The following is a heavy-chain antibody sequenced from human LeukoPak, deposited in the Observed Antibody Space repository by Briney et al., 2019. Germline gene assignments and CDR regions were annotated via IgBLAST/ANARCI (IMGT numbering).Heavy chain of an antibody. CDR2: IIPIFGTA. J-gene: IGHJ4*02. CDR3: VTSYYYGSGSYYHLDY. Sequence: SVKVSCKASGGTFSSYAISWVLQAPGQGLEWMGRIIPIFGTANYAQKFQGRVTITTDESTSTAYMELSSLRSEDTAVYYCVTSYYYGSGSYYHLDYWGQGTLVTVSS. V-gene: IGHV1-69*05. CDR1: GGTFSSYA. D-gene: IGHD3-10*01.